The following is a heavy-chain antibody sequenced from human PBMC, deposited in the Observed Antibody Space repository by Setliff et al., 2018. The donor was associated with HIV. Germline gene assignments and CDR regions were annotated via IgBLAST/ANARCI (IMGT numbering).Heavy chain of an antibody. V-gene: IGHV3-23*01. J-gene: IGHJ4*02. Sequence: GGSLRLSCEASGFRVTDTYMAWVRQAPGKGLEWVSAITGGGDHTYYADSVKGRFTISRDNSRNTLYLQMNSLRAEDTAVYFCAKLGGSGSYSNAFDYWGQGTLVTVS. CDR3: AKLGGSGSYSNAFDY. CDR1: GFRVTDTY. D-gene: IGHD3-10*01. CDR2: ITGGGDHT.